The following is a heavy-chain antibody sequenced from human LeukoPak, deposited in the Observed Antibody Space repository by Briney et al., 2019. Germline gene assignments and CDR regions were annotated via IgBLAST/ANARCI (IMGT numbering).Heavy chain of an antibody. Sequence: SETLSLTCTVSGDSISGYYRSWIRPPPGKRLEWIGYIYSSGSTNYNPSLKSRVTISVDMSKNQFSLKLSSVTAADTAVYYCARVLSGWPHQFDYWGQGTLVTVSS. CDR2: IYSSGST. J-gene: IGHJ4*02. D-gene: IGHD6-19*01. CDR3: ARVLSGWPHQFDY. V-gene: IGHV4-59*01. CDR1: GDSISGYY.